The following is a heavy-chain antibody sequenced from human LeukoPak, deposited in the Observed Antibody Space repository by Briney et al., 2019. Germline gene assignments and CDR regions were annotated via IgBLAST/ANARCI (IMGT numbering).Heavy chain of an antibody. CDR3: ARHAGIVPAAIYNWFDP. CDR2: IYYSGST. CDR1: GGSISSSSYY. V-gene: IGHV4-39*01. Sequence: SETLSLTCTVSGGSISSSSYYWGWIRQPPGKGLEWIGSIYYSGSTYYNPSLKSRVTISVDTSKNQFSLKVSSVTAADTAVYYCARHAGIVPAAIYNWFDPWGQGTLVTVSS. D-gene: IGHD2-2*01. J-gene: IGHJ5*02.